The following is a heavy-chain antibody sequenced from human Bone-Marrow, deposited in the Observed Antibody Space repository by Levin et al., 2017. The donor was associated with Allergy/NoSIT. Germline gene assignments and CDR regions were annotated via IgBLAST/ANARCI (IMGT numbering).Heavy chain of an antibody. Sequence: GASVKVSCKASGYAFINYYIHWVRQAPGQGLQWMGWINPDSGDTDYAQKFQGRVTMTRDTSISTAYMELTRLSSDDTALYYCARNNVHVLTGYSIGFDFWGQGALVTVSS. D-gene: IGHD3-9*01. V-gene: IGHV1-2*02. CDR1: GYAFINYY. J-gene: IGHJ4*02. CDR2: INPDSGDT. CDR3: ARNNVHVLTGYSIGFDF.